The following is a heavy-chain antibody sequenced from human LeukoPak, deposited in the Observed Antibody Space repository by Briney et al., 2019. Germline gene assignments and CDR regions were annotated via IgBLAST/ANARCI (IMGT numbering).Heavy chain of an antibody. CDR1: GFTFSSYG. D-gene: IGHD4/OR15-4a*01. V-gene: IGHV3-23*01. CDR2: ISGSGGST. J-gene: IGHJ4*02. CDR3: AKFSRVQSSF. Sequence: PGGSLRLSCAASGFTFSSYGMSWVRQAPGKGLEWVSAISGSGGSTYYADSVKGRFTISRDNAKNTLYLQMDSLRVDDTAIYYCAKFSRVQSSFWGQGTLVTVSS.